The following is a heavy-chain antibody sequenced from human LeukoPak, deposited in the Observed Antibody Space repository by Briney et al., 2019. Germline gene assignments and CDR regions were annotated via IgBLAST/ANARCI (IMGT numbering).Heavy chain of an antibody. CDR3: ARFGVYCSSRSCPELYYFDY. J-gene: IGHJ4*02. CDR1: VESVSGYY. Sequence: SETLSLTCAVYVESVSGYYWSWIRQPPGKGLEWIGEIHHSGSTNYNPSLESRVTLSVDTSKNQFSLRLTSVTAADTAVYYCARFGVYCSSRSCPELYYFDYWGQGTLVTVSS. V-gene: IGHV4-34*01. D-gene: IGHD2-2*01. CDR2: IHHSGST.